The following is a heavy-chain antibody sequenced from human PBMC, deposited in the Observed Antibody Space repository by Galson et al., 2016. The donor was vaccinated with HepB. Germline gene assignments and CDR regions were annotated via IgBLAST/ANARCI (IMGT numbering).Heavy chain of an antibody. Sequence: SLRLSCAVSGFTFTHHQMHWVRQAPGEGLVWVSRIEPDGSRPIYADSVKGRFTISRDNAENKLYLQMNSLRADDTAVYYCARDLSGPDYWGQGTLVTVSS. J-gene: IGHJ4*02. V-gene: IGHV3-74*01. CDR3: ARDLSGPDY. CDR1: GFTFTHHQ. CDR2: IEPDGSRP.